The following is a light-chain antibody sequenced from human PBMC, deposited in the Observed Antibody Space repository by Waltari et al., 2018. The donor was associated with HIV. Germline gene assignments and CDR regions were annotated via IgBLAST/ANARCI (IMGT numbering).Light chain of an antibody. CDR1: SSNIGNNY. CDR3: GTWDSSLSAVL. J-gene: IGLJ2*01. Sequence: QSVLTQSPSVSAAPGQKVTISCSGSSSNIGNNYVSWYRQLPGTAPKLLIYDNNKRPSGIPDRFSGSKSGTSATLVITGLQTGDEADYYCGTWDSSLSAVLFGGGTKLTVL. V-gene: IGLV1-51*01. CDR2: DNN.